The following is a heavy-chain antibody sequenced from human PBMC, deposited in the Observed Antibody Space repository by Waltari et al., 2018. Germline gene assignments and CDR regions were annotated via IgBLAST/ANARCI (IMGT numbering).Heavy chain of an antibody. Sequence: QVQLQESGPGLVKPSETLSLTCTVSGCSISSYYCSWILQPPGKGLEWSGRIYTSGSTNYNPSLKSRVTMSVDTSKNQFSLKLSSVTAADTAVYYCARVHLAGDWFDPWGQGTLVTVSS. CDR2: IYTSGST. D-gene: IGHD3-10*01. CDR3: ARVHLAGDWFDP. CDR1: GCSISSYY. V-gene: IGHV4-4*07. J-gene: IGHJ5*02.